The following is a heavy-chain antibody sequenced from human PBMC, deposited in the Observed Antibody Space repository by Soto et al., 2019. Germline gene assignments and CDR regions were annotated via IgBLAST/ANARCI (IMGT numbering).Heavy chain of an antibody. D-gene: IGHD2-2*01. CDR1: GLTFSSYS. CDR2: I. J-gene: IGHJ5*02. Sequence: GGSLRLSCAASGLTFSSYSMNWVRQAPGKGLEWVSYIYYADSVKGRFTISRDNAKNSLYLQMNSLRAEDTAVYYCAKDNCVSPSCYRLYIWFDPWGQGTLVTVSS. V-gene: IGHV3-48*01. CDR3: AKDNCVSPSCYRLYIWFDP.